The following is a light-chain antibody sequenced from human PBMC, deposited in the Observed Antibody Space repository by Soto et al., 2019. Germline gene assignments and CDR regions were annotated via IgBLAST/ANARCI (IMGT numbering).Light chain of an antibody. J-gene: IGKJ1*01. CDR2: GAS. CDR1: QSVSSSY. V-gene: IGKV3-20*01. Sequence: EIVLTQSPGTLSLSPGERATLSCRASQSVSSSYLAWYQQKPGQAPRLLIYGASSRATGIPDRFSGSGSGTDFTLTISRLEPEDFAVYYCQQYNKWPRTFGQGTRVELK. CDR3: QQYNKWPRT.